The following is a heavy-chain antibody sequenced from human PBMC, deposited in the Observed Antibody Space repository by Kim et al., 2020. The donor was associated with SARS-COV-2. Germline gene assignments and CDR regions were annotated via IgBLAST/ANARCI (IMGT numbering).Heavy chain of an antibody. Sequence: TSYAQKSQGRVTMTRDTSTGTVYMELSSLRSEDTAVYYCARDRGRTTLEYWGQGTLVTVSS. CDR3: ARDRGRTTLEY. V-gene: IGHV1-46*01. D-gene: IGHD4-17*01. J-gene: IGHJ4*02. CDR2: T.